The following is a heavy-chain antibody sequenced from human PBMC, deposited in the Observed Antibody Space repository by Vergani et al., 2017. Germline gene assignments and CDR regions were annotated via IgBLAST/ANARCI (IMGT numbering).Heavy chain of an antibody. CDR2: INHSGST. CDR3: ARGRSPINSMVRGRLPYYYMDV. J-gene: IGHJ6*03. Sequence: QVQLQQWGAGLLKPSETLSLTCAVYGGSFSGYYWSWIRQPPGKRLEWFGEINHSGSTNYNPSLKSRVTTSVDTSKNQFSLKLSSVTAADTAVYYCARGRSPINSMVRGRLPYYYMDVWGKGTTVTVSS. V-gene: IGHV4-34*01. D-gene: IGHD3-10*01. CDR1: GGSFSGYY.